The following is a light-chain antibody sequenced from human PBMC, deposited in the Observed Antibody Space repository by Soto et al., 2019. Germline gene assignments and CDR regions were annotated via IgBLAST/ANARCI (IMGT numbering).Light chain of an antibody. Sequence: SYELTQPPSVSGAPGETARLTCGGNNIGRTSVHCYHQKPGQAPVLVIDYDSDRPSGIPERFSGSNSGNTATLTITRGEAGDEADYYCQVWDSNSDHSVFGGGTKLNVL. CDR1: NIGRTS. CDR3: QVWDSNSDHSV. J-gene: IGLJ2*01. CDR2: YDS. V-gene: IGLV3-21*01.